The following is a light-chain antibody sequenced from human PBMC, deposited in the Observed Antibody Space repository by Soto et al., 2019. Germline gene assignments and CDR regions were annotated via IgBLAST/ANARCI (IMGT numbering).Light chain of an antibody. Sequence: QSALTQPASVSGSPGQSITISCTGTSSDVGSYNLVSWYQQHPGKAPKLIIYECSKRPSGVSNRFSGSKSGNTASLTISGLQAEDEADYYCCSYANSNTLIFGGGTKLTVL. V-gene: IGLV2-23*01. CDR2: ECS. CDR1: SSDVGSYNL. J-gene: IGLJ2*01. CDR3: CSYANSNTLI.